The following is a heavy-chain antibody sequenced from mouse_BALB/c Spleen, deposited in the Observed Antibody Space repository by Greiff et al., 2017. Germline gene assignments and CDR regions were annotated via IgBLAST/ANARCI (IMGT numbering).Heavy chain of an antibody. CDR2: IYPGDGDT. Sequence: QVQLQQSGAELVRPGSSVKISCMASGYAFSSYWMNWVKQRPGQGLEWIGQIYPGDGDTNYNGKFKGKATLTADKSSSTAYMQLSSLTSEDSAVYFCARSGYDGLAYWGQGTLVTVSA. D-gene: IGHD2-14*01. CDR1: GYAFSSYW. J-gene: IGHJ3*01. CDR3: ARSGYDGLAY. V-gene: IGHV1-80*01.